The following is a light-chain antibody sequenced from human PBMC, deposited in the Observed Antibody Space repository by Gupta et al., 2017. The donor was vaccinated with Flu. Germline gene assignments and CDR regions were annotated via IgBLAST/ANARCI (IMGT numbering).Light chain of an antibody. CDR1: QSLLHSNGYNY. CDR3: MQTLQSPVA. CDR2: LAS. V-gene: IGKV2-28*01. Sequence: ISCRSGQSLLHSNGYNYLDWYVQKPGKSPQLLIYLASNRASGVPDRFVARGSGTDFTLRIRTVEAEDVGVYYCMQTLQSPVAFGQGTKVEIK. J-gene: IGKJ1*01.